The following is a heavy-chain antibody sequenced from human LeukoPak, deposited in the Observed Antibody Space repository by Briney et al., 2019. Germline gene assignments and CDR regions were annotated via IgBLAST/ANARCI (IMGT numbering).Heavy chain of an antibody. CDR2: INHSGST. D-gene: IGHD1-14*01. V-gene: IGHV4-34*01. Sequence: SETLSLTCAVYGGSFSGYYWSWIRQPPGKGLEWIGEINHSGSTNYNPSLKSRVTISVDTSKNQFSLKLSSVTAADTAAYYCARSRLRKFDYWGQGTLVTVSS. J-gene: IGHJ4*02. CDR1: GGSFSGYY. CDR3: ARSRLRKFDY.